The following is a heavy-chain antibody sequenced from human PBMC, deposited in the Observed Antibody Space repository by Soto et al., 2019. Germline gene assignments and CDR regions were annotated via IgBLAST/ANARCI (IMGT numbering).Heavy chain of an antibody. Sequence: ASVEVSCKASGYTLTGYYRHWVRQAPGQGLEWMGWINPNSGGTNYAQKFQGWVTMTRDTSISTAYMELSRLRSDDTAVYYCARVSDYYDSSGYLDYWGQGTLVTVSS. D-gene: IGHD3-22*01. CDR2: INPNSGGT. CDR1: GYTLTGYY. CDR3: ARVSDYYDSSGYLDY. V-gene: IGHV1-2*04. J-gene: IGHJ4*02.